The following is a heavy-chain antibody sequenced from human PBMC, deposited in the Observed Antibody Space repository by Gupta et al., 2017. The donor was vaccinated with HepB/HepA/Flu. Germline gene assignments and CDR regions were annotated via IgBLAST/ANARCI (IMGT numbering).Heavy chain of an antibody. D-gene: IGHD3-10*01. CDR3: ARDRVVVRVYDNWFDP. J-gene: IGHJ5*02. Sequence: LEWVSSISSSSSYIYYADSAKGRFTISRDNAKNSLYLQMNSLRAEDTAVYYCARDRVVVRVYDNWFDPGGQGTLVTVSS. V-gene: IGHV3-21*01. CDR2: ISSSSSYI.